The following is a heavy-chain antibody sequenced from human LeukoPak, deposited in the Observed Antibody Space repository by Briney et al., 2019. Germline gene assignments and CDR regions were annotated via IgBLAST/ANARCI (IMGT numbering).Heavy chain of an antibody. CDR1: GRTFSSYA. D-gene: IGHD1-1*01. V-gene: IGHV1-69*05. CDR2: IIPIFGTA. J-gene: IGHJ4*02. Sequence: GASVKVSCKASGRTFSSYAISWVRQAPGQGLEWMGGIIPIFGTANYAQKFQGRVTITTDESTRTAYMELSSLRSEDTAVYYCARGLHWNDESEEGFDYWGQGTLVTVSS. CDR3: ARGLHWNDESEEGFDY.